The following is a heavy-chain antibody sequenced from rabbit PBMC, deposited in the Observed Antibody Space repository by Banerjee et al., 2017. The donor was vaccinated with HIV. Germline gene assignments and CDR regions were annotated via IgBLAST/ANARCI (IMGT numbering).Heavy chain of an antibody. CDR2: ISTGSSGST. D-gene: IGHD8-1*01. J-gene: IGHJ3*01. V-gene: IGHV1S40*01. CDR1: GFSFSSIYW. Sequence: QSLEESGGDLVKPGASLTLTCTASGFSFSSIYWICWVRQAPGKGLEWIACISTGSSGSTYYASWAKGRFTISKTSSTTVTLQMTSLTAADTASYFCARDDDGSSYRYDLWGQGTLVTVS. CDR3: ARDDDGSSYRYDL.